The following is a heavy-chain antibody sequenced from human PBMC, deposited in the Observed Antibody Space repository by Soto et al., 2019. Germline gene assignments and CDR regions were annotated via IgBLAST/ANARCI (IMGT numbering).Heavy chain of an antibody. Sequence: GASVKVSCKASGYTFTSYGISWVRQAPGQGLEWMGWISAYNGNTNYAQKLQGRATMTTDTSTSTAYMELRSLRSDDTAVYYCARDTDIVVLPSAIQGTDYYYYYGMDVWGQGTTVTVSS. CDR3: ARDTDIVVLPSAIQGTDYYYYYGMDV. J-gene: IGHJ6*02. D-gene: IGHD2-2*02. CDR2: ISAYNGNT. V-gene: IGHV1-18*04. CDR1: GYTFTSYG.